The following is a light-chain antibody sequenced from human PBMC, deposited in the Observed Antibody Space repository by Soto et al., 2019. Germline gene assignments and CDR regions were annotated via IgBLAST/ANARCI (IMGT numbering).Light chain of an antibody. V-gene: IGLV2-14*01. CDR3: ISYTGSSTSYV. CDR2: GVS. CDR1: RSDIGSYNY. Sequence: QSVLTQPASVSGSPGQSITISCSGTRSDIGSYNYVAWYQQFPGKTPKILIYGVSNRPSGVSSRFSGSKSGNTASLTISGLQAEDEADYYCISYTGSSTSYVVGSGTKV. J-gene: IGLJ1*01.